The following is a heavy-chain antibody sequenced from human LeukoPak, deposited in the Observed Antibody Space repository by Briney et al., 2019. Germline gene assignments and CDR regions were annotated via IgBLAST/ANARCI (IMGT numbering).Heavy chain of an antibody. D-gene: IGHD2-15*01. Sequence: GASVKLSCKAAGGTFSSYAISRVRQAPGQGLEWMGRIIPIFGTANYAQKIQGRVTITTDESTTTAYMELSSLRSEDTAVYYCARDLANPVVAAKEFYYYYFLDVWGRGTTVTVSS. CDR2: IIPIFGTA. V-gene: IGHV1-69*05. J-gene: IGHJ6*04. CDR3: ARDLANPVVAAKEFYYYYFLDV. CDR1: GGTFSSYA.